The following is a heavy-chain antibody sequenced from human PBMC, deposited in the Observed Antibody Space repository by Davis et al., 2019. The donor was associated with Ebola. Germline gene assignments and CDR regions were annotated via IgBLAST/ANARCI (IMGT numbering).Heavy chain of an antibody. J-gene: IGHJ3*02. Sequence: PGGSLRLSCAASGFTFSSYTMNWVRQAPGKGLDWVPYIGTRGHPTAYEDSVKGRFTVSRDDANNSLSLLMNILRDEDTAIYSCVRDYLFALDIWGQGTMVTVSS. V-gene: IGHV3-48*02. CDR3: VRDYLFALDI. CDR1: GFTFSSYT. CDR2: IGTRGHPT.